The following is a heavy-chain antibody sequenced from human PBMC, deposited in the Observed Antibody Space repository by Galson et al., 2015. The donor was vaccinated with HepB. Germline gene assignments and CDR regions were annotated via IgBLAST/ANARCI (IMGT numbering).Heavy chain of an antibody. Sequence: QSGAEVKKPGESLKISCKGSGYSFTSYWIGWVRQMPGKGLEWMGMIYPGDSDTRYSPSFQGQVTISADKSISTAYLQWSSLKASDTAMYYCASHHFPDSSPPYGAFDIWGQGTMVTVSS. D-gene: IGHD6-13*01. J-gene: IGHJ3*02. CDR3: ASHHFPDSSPPYGAFDI. CDR2: IYPGDSDT. V-gene: IGHV5-51*01. CDR1: GYSFTSYW.